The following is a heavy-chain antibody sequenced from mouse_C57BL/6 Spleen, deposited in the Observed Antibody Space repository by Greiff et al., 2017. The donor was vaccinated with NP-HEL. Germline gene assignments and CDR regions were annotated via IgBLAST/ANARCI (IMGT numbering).Heavy chain of an antibody. D-gene: IGHD1-1*01. CDR3: ARGGYGRRFFDY. Sequence: QVQLKQSGAELVKPGASVKMSCKASGYTFTSYWITWVKQRPGQGLEWIGDIYPGSGSTNYNEKFKSKATLTVDTSSSTAYMQLSSLTSEDSAVYYCARGGYGRRFFDYWGQGTTLTVSS. V-gene: IGHV1-55*01. J-gene: IGHJ2*01. CDR2: IYPGSGST. CDR1: GYTFTSYW.